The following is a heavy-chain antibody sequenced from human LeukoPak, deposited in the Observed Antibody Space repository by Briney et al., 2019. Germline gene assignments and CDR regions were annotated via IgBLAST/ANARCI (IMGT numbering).Heavy chain of an antibody. J-gene: IGHJ4*02. CDR3: ATLNGPLFEY. CDR1: GFTFSNYW. CDR2: IHQHGNEK. D-gene: IGHD2-8*01. V-gene: IGHV3-7*01. Sequence: GGSLRLSCAASGFTFSNYWMSWVRQAPGKGLEWVASIHQHGNEKYFVDSVRGRFTISRDNAKNSLYLQMSSLRAEDTAVYYCATLNGPLFEYWGQGTLITVSS.